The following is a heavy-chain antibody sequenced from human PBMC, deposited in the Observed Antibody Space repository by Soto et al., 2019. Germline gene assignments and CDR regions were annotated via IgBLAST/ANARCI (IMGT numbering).Heavy chain of an antibody. D-gene: IGHD4-17*01. J-gene: IGHJ3*02. CDR3: ASRDPYGDYAHAFDI. CDR2: IYQSGST. Sequence: QVQLQESGPGLVKASGTLSLTCAVSGGSIISSRWWNWIRQAPGRGLEWIGDIYQSGSTDYSPSLKSRVTLSVDKSRNQISLRLTSVTAADTAVYYCASRDPYGDYAHAFDIWGHGSMVTVSS. CDR1: GGSIISSRW. V-gene: IGHV4-4*02.